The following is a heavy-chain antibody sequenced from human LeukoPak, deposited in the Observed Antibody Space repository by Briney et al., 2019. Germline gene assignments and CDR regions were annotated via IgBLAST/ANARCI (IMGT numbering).Heavy chain of an antibody. Sequence: PGGSLRLSCAASEFTVDDYAMHWVRQAPGKGLEWVSHISADAEKTYYADSVKGRFTISRDNSKNSLYLQMNSLRTEDTALYYCARERDFDYWGQGTLVTVSS. CDR2: ISADAEKT. J-gene: IGHJ4*02. CDR3: ARERDFDY. CDR1: EFTVDDYA. V-gene: IGHV3-43*02.